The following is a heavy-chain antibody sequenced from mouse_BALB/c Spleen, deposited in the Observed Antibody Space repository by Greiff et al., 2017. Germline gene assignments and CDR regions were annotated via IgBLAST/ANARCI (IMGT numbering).Heavy chain of an antibody. CDR1: GYAFSSYW. V-gene: IGHV1-80*01. CDR3: ARWGLRDAY. CDR2: IYPGDGDT. D-gene: IGHD2-2*01. J-gene: IGHJ3*01. Sequence: QVHVKQSGAELVRPGSSVKISCKASGYAFSSYWMNWVKQRPGQGLEWIGQIYPGDGDTNYNGKFKGKATLTADKSSSTAYMQLSSLTSEDSAVYFCARWGLRDAYWGQGTLVTVSA.